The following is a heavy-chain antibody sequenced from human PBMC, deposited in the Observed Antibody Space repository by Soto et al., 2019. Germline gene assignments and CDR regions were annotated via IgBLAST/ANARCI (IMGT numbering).Heavy chain of an antibody. V-gene: IGHV1-58*01. CDR2: IVVGSGNT. CDR1: GFTFRSSA. Sequence: ASVKVSCKASGFTFRSSAVQWVRQARGQRLEWIGWIVVGSGNTNYAQKFQERVTITRDMSTTTAYMELSSLRSEDTAVYYCAAGDSYDLWSGHSFFDSWGQGSLVTVSS. J-gene: IGHJ4*02. CDR3: AAGDSYDLWSGHSFFDS. D-gene: IGHD3-3*01.